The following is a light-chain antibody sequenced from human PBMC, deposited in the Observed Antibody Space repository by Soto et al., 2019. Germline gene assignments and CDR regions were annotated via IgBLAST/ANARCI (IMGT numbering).Light chain of an antibody. V-gene: IGKV3-20*01. CDR2: GAS. CDR1: QSISSIY. Sequence: IVLTQPPGTLSLSPGERATLSCRASQSISSIYLAWFQQKLGQAPRLLIYGASSRATGIPDRFSGSGSGTDFTLTISRLEPEDFAVYYCQEYGTSSWTFGQGTKVEIK. CDR3: QEYGTSSWT. J-gene: IGKJ1*01.